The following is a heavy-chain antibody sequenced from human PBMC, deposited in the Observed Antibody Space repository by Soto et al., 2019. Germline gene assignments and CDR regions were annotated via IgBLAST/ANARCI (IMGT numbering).Heavy chain of an antibody. CDR1: GFSFITYG. CDR3: ARDRYPYYYDSPGDALDV. J-gene: IGHJ3*01. CDR2: IWSDGSHK. V-gene: IGHV3-33*01. D-gene: IGHD3-22*01. Sequence: QVQLVESGGGVVQPGRSLSLSCAASGFSFITYGMHWVRQAPGKGLEWVAVIWSDGSHKYYADSVKGRFTTSRDNSKKTLYLQMNGLRVEATAVYYCARDRYPYYYDSPGDALDVWGQGTMVTVSS.